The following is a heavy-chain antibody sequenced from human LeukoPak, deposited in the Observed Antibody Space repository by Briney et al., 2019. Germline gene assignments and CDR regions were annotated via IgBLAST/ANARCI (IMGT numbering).Heavy chain of an antibody. Sequence: GGSLRLSCAASGXTFSSFSMTWVRQAPGKGLEWVSYISSSSDTIYYADSVKGRFTISRDNAKNSLYLQMNSLRDEDTAVYYCARAVSGSPGYWGQGTLVTVSS. CDR1: GXTFSSFS. D-gene: IGHD6-19*01. V-gene: IGHV3-48*02. CDR3: ARAVSGSPGY. J-gene: IGHJ4*02. CDR2: ISSSSDTI.